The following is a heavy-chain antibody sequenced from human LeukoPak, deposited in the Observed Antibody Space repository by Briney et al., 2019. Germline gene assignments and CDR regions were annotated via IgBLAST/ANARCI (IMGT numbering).Heavy chain of an antibody. D-gene: IGHD7-27*01. Sequence: SETLSLTCAVYGGSFSGYYWSWIRQPPGKGLEWIGEINHSGSTNYNPSLKSRGTISVDTSKNQFSLKLSSVTAADTAVYYCARGRRWGKNFDYWGQGTLVTVSS. V-gene: IGHV4-34*01. CDR2: INHSGST. CDR1: GGSFSGYY. J-gene: IGHJ4*02. CDR3: ARGRRWGKNFDY.